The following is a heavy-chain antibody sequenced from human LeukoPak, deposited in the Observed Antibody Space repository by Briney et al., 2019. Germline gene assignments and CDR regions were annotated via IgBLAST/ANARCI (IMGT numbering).Heavy chain of an antibody. D-gene: IGHD3-10*01. CDR2: INHSGST. V-gene: IGHV4-34*01. CDR1: GGSFSGYC. J-gene: IGHJ5*02. Sequence: PSETLSLTCAVHGGSFSGYCWSWIRQPPGKGLEWIGEINHSGSTNYNPSLKSRVTISVDTSKNQFSLKLSSVTAADTAVYYCARGPAMVRGVNWFDPWGQGTLVTVSS. CDR3: ARGPAMVRGVNWFDP.